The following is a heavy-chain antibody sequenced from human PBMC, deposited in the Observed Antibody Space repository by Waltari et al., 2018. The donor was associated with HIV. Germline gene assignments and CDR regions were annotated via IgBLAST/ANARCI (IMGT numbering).Heavy chain of an antibody. CDR1: GYTFHAYF. CDR3: ASVTDSGTALAN. D-gene: IGHD3-10*01. Sequence: QVHLVQSGAEVKKPGSSVRVSCKTSGYTFHAYFFYWVRQAPGRALEWVGTINPKSPETKSGQGLEGRVTLTRDLATISGYMELSRLTPDDTAVYYCASVTDSGTALANRGQGTLISVSS. J-gene: IGHJ4*02. CDR2: INPKSPET. V-gene: IGHV1-2*02.